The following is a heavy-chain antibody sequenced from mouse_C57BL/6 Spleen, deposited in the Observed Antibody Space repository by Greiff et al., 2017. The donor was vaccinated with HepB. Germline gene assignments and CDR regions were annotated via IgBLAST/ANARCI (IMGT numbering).Heavy chain of an antibody. D-gene: IGHD1-1*01. Sequence: VQLKESGPGLVKPSQSLSLTCSVTGYSITSGYYWNWIRQFPGNKLEWMGYISYDGSNNYNPSLKNRISITRDTSKNQFFLKLNSVTTEDTATYYCARDEHYGSSYNWYFDVWGTGTTVTVSS. J-gene: IGHJ1*03. V-gene: IGHV3-6*01. CDR2: ISYDGSN. CDR3: ARDEHYGSSYNWYFDV. CDR1: GYSITSGYY.